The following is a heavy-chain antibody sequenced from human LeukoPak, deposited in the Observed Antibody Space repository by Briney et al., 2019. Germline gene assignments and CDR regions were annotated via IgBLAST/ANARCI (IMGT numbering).Heavy chain of an antibody. CDR3: AREDLAAAGFDY. CDR1: GGSISSYY. D-gene: IGHD6-13*01. J-gene: IGHJ4*02. Sequence: SETLSLTCTVSGGSISSYYWSWIRQPAGKGLEWIGRIYTSGSTNYNPFLKSRVTISVDKSKNQFSLKLSSVTAADTAVYYCAREDLAAAGFDYWGQGTLVTVSS. V-gene: IGHV4-4*07. CDR2: IYTSGST.